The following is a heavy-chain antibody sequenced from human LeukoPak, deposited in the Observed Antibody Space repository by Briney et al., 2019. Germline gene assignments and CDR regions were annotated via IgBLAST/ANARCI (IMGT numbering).Heavy chain of an antibody. Sequence: GGSLRLSCAASGFTVSSNYMSWVRQAPGKGLEWVSVIYNGGSTYYADSVKGRFTISRDNSKNTLYLQMNSLRAEDTAVYYCARGGTMSSGFYSYFDYWGQGTLVTVSS. CDR2: IYNGGST. D-gene: IGHD6-19*01. J-gene: IGHJ4*02. CDR1: GFTVSSNY. CDR3: ARGGTMSSGFYSYFDY. V-gene: IGHV3-66*01.